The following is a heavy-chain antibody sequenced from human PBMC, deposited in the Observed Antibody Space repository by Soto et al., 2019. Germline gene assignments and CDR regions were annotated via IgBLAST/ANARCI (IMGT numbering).Heavy chain of an antibody. CDR2: IYSGGTT. CDR3: ASVGIYYYYMDV. Sequence: PGGSLRLSCAASRFTVSNNYMSWVRQAPGKGLEWVSVIYSGGTTYYADSVKGRFTISRDNSQNTLYLQMNSLRAEDTAVYYCASVGIYYYYMDVWGKGTTVTVSS. V-gene: IGHV3-66*01. J-gene: IGHJ6*03. CDR1: RFTVSNNY.